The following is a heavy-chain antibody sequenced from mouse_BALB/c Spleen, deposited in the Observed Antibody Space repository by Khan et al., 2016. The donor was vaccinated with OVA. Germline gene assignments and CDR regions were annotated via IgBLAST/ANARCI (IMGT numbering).Heavy chain of an antibody. Sequence: VQLKQSGAELARPGASVKMSCKASGYTFTSYTMHWVKQRPGQGLEWIGYINPSSGYTNYNQKFKDKATLTADKSSSTSYMQLSSLTSEDSAVYDCAREGTYSWNDGWFAYWGQGTLVTVSA. V-gene: IGHV1-4*01. CDR3: AREGTYSWNDGWFAY. D-gene: IGHD2-14*01. CDR2: INPSSGYT. J-gene: IGHJ3*01. CDR1: GYTFTSYT.